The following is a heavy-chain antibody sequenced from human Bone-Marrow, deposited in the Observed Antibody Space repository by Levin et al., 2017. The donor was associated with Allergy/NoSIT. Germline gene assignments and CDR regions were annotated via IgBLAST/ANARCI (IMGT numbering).Heavy chain of an antibody. D-gene: IGHD5-12*01. J-gene: IGHJ4*02. CDR1: GLTFNSYS. CDR2: ISSGSTTL. V-gene: IGHV3-48*01. Sequence: GESLKISCGASGLTFNSYSMNWVRQPPGKGLEWISYISSGSTTLLYGDSVKGRFTISRDNAKNSLYLQMDSLRAEDTAVYYCVGEGGGGYRDFWGQGALVVVSS. CDR3: VGEGGGGYRDF.